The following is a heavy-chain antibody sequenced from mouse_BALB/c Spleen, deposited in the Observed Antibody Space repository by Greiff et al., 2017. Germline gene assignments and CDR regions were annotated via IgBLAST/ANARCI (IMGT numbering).Heavy chain of an antibody. CDR3: TRESTTAPWFAY. Sequence: EVKLMESGGGLVQPGGSMKLSCVASGFTFSNYWMNWVRQSPEKGLEWVAEIRLKSNNYATHYAESVKGRFTISRDDSKSSVYLQMNNLRAEDTGIYYCTRESTTAPWFAYWGQGTLVTVSA. D-gene: IGHD1-2*01. V-gene: IGHV6-6*02. CDR1: GFTFSNYW. CDR2: IRLKSNNYAT. J-gene: IGHJ3*01.